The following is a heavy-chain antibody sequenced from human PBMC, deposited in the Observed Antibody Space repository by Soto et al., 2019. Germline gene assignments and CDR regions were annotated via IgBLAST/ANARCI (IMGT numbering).Heavy chain of an antibody. J-gene: IGHJ4*02. CDR1: GFTFSSYS. CDR2: ISSSSSYI. Sequence: EVQLVESGGGLVKPGGSLRLSCAASGFTFSSYSMNWVRQAPGKGLEWVSSISSSSSYIYYADSVKGRFTISRDNAQNSLYLQMNSLRAEDTAVYYCARVVYGTGVVIIPRVKYFAYWGQGTLVTVSS. D-gene: IGHD3-3*01. V-gene: IGHV3-21*01. CDR3: ARVVYGTGVVIIPRVKYFAY.